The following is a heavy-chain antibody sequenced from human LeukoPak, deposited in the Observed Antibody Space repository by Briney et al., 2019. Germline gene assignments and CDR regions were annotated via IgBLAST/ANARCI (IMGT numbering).Heavy chain of an antibody. V-gene: IGHV1-2*02. CDR2: INPGSGDT. CDR3: SRGVVVAADPTDV. J-gene: IGHJ6*04. Sequence: ASVKVSCKASGYTFTGYFMHWVRQAPGQGLEWMGCINPGSGDTKYAQKFQGRVTMTRDTSISTAYMELSRLRSDDTAVYYCSRGVVVAADPTDVWGKGTTVTVSS. D-gene: IGHD2-15*01. CDR1: GYTFTGYF.